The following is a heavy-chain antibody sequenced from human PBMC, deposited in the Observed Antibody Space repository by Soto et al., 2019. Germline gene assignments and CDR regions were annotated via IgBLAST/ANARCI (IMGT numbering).Heavy chain of an antibody. D-gene: IGHD1-1*01. Sequence: QVHLVQSGAEVKKPGASVKVSCKASGYTFTSYGITWVRQAPGQGLEWMGWISAHNGNTDYAQKLQGRVIVTRDTSTSTAYMERRSLRSDYTAVYYCAGGRYGDSWGQGALVTVSS. CDR1: GYTFTSYG. CDR3: AGGRYGDS. V-gene: IGHV1-18*01. J-gene: IGHJ4*02. CDR2: ISAHNGNT.